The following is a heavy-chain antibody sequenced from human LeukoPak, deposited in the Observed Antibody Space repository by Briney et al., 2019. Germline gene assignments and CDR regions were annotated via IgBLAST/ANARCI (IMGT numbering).Heavy chain of an antibody. D-gene: IGHD2-2*01. CDR2: INPNSGGT. J-gene: IGHJ5*02. Sequence: ASVKVSCKASGYTFTGYYMHGVRQAPGQGLEWMGWINPNSGGTNYAQKFQGRVTMTRDTSISTAYMELSRLRSDDTAVYYCARAEGRIVVVPADLRQNNWFDPWGQGTLVTVSS. CDR3: ARAEGRIVVVPADLRQNNWFDP. CDR1: GYTFTGYY. V-gene: IGHV1-2*02.